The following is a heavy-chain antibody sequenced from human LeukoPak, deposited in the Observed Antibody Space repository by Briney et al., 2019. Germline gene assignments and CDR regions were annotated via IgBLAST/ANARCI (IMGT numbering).Heavy chain of an antibody. D-gene: IGHD1-26*01. J-gene: IGHJ4*02. CDR3: AREARELHDFDY. CDR2: IKKDGSEK. V-gene: IGHV3-7*01. Sequence: PGGSLRLACAASEFTFSSYWMSWVRQAPGKGLEWVANIKKDGSEKYYVDSVKGRFTICRDNAKNSLYLQMNSLRAEDTAVYYCAREARELHDFDYWGQGTLVTVSS. CDR1: EFTFSSYW.